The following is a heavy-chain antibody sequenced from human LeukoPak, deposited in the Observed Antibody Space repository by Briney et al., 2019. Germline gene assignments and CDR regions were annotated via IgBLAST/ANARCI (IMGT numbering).Heavy chain of an antibody. J-gene: IGHJ4*02. CDR1: GGSFSGYY. V-gene: IGHV4-34*01. Sequence: PSETLSLTCAVYGGSFSGYYWSWIRQPPGKGLEWIGEINHSGSTNYNPSLKSRVTISVDTSKNQFSLKLSTVTAADTAVYYCARAGFWSGYLDYWGQGTLVTVSS. CDR3: ARAGFWSGYLDY. CDR2: INHSGST. D-gene: IGHD3-3*01.